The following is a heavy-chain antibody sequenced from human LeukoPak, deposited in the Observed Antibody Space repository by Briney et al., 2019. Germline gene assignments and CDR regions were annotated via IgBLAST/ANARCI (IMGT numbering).Heavy chain of an antibody. CDR3: ARGGPRYCSGGSCYSGGHAFDI. CDR2: INSSSSYI. V-gene: IGHV3-21*01. CDR1: GFTFSGYS. Sequence: GGSLTLSCAASGFTFSGYSMNCVRQAPGKGLEWVSSINSSSSYIYYAAPVKRRFTIFKYYDKHSLYLQMNSLRAEDTAVYYCARGGPRYCSGGSCYSGGHAFDIWGQGTMVTVSS. D-gene: IGHD2-15*01. J-gene: IGHJ3*02.